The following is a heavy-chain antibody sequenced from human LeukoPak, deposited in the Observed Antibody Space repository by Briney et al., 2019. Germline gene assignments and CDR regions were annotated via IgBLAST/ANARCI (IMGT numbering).Heavy chain of an antibody. Sequence: PGGSLRLSCAASGFTFSSYAMSWVRQAPGKGLGWVSAISGSGGSTYYADSVKGRFTISRDNSKNTLYLQMNSLRAEDTAVYYCAKELQLWVFRGVDVWGQGTTVTASS. V-gene: IGHV3-23*01. CDR2: ISGSGGST. D-gene: IGHD5-18*01. CDR1: GFTFSSYA. J-gene: IGHJ6*02. CDR3: AKELQLWVFRGVDV.